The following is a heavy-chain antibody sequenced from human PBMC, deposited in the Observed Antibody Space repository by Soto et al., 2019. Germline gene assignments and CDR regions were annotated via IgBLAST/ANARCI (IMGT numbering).Heavy chain of an antibody. CDR1: GGSISSGGYS. V-gene: IGHV4-30-2*01. J-gene: IGHJ4*02. CDR2: IYHSGST. D-gene: IGHD3-10*01. CDR3: ARGDMVRGVISDY. Sequence: TLSLTCAVSGGSISSGGYSWSWIRQPPGKGLEWIGYIYHSGSTYYNPSLKSRVTISVDRSKNQFSLKLSSVTAADTAVYYCARGDMVRGVISDYWGQGTLVTVSS.